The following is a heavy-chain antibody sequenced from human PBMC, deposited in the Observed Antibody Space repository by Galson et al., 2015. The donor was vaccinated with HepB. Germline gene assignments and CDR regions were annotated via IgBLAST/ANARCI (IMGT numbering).Heavy chain of an antibody. CDR3: ARAARFGEPH. J-gene: IGHJ4*02. CDR2: ISSSSSYT. V-gene: IGHV3-11*06. CDR1: GFTFSDYY. Sequence: SLRLSCAASGFTFSDYYLSWIRQAPGKGLEWVSYISSSSSYTNYADSVKGRFTISRDNAKNSLCLQVNSLRAEDTAVYYCARAARFGEPHWGQGTLVTVSS. D-gene: IGHD3-10*01.